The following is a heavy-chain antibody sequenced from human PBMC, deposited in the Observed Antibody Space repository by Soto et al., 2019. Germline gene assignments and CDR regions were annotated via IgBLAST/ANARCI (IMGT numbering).Heavy chain of an antibody. CDR1: GFTFSSYT. CDR3: ARGPLYYFDC. J-gene: IGHJ4*02. Sequence: EVQLVESGGGLVKPGGSLRLSCEDSGFTFSSYTMNWVRRAPGKGLEWVSSISSRSTNTHYADSVRGRFTISRDNAQRSPYLQMNSLRAEDTAVYYCARGPLYYFDCWGQGTLVNVSS. V-gene: IGHV3-21*02. CDR2: ISSRSTNT.